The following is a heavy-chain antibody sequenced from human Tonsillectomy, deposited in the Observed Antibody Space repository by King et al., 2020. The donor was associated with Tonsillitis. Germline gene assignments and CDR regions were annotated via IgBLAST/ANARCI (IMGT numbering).Heavy chain of an antibody. J-gene: IGHJ4*02. CDR1: GGSISSSSYY. D-gene: IGHD2/OR15-2a*01. Sequence: QLVESGPGLVKPSETLSLTCTISGGSISSSSYYWGWIRQPPGKGLEWIGSIYYSGSTYYNPSLKSRVTISVDTSKNQFSLKLRSVTAADTAVYYCARHVNFQFDYWGQGTLVTVSS. CDR2: IYYSGST. CDR3: ARHVNFQFDY. V-gene: IGHV4-39*01.